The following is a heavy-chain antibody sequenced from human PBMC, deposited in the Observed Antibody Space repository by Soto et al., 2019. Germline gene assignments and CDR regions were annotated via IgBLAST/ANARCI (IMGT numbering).Heavy chain of an antibody. J-gene: IGHJ4*02. Sequence: QVQLVQSGAEVRQPASSVKVSCKTSGGTFSSYAISWVRQAPGQGLEWMGGIVPIVDTPTYAQKFQGRVTITADETTSTVYMELSSMSSDDTDVYYCVSVVAIPGYPDNWGQGNLVTVSS. CDR3: VSVVAIPGYPDN. V-gene: IGHV1-69*12. CDR1: GGTFSSYA. D-gene: IGHD5-12*01. CDR2: IVPIVDTP.